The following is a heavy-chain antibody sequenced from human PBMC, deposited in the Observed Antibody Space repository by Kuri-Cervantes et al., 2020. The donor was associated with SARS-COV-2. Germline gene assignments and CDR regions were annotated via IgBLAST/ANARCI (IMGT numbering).Heavy chain of an antibody. CDR3: ARVVIPAALDY. D-gene: IGHD2-2*01. CDR1: GFTFSSYE. J-gene: IGHJ4*02. Sequence: GESLKISCAASGFTFSSYEMNWVRQAPGKGLEWVSYISSSGSTIYYADSVKGRFTISRDNTKNSLYLQMNSLRAEDTAVYYCARVVIPAALDYWGQGTLVTVSS. V-gene: IGHV3-48*03. CDR2: ISSSGSTI.